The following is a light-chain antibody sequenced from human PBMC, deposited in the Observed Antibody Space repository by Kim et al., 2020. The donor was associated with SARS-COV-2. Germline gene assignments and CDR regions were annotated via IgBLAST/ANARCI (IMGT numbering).Light chain of an antibody. CDR1: QSISSW. J-gene: IGKJ1*01. V-gene: IGKV1-5*03. CDR3: QQYNSYPWT. CDR2: KAS. Sequence: PSLGDRVTITCRASQSISSWLAWYQQKPGKAPKLLIYKASSLESGVPSRFSGSGSGTEFTLTISSLQPDDFATYYCQQYNSYPWTFGQGTKVDIK.